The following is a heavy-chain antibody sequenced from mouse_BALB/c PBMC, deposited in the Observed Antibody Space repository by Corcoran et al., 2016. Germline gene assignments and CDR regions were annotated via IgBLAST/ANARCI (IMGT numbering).Heavy chain of an antibody. Sequence: QVQLQQSGAELMKPGASVKISCKATGYPFSSYWIEWVKQRPGHGLEWSGGILPGSGSTNYNEKFKGKATFTADTSSNTAYMQLSSLTSEDSAVYYCARGDGSSYWYFDVWGAGTTVTVSS. CDR1: GYPFSSYW. V-gene: IGHV1-9*01. CDR2: ILPGSGST. D-gene: IGHD1-1*01. J-gene: IGHJ1*01. CDR3: ARGDGSSYWYFDV.